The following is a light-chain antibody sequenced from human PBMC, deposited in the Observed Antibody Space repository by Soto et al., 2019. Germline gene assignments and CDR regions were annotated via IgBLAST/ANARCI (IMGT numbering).Light chain of an antibody. CDR2: EVS. Sequence: QSVLTQPASVSGSPGQSITISCTGTSSDVGSYNLVSWYQQHPDKAPKLMIYEVSNRPSGVSNRFSGSKSVNTATLTISGLQAEDEADYYCSSHTSSNTRIFGTGTKVTVL. CDR3: SSHTSSNTRI. J-gene: IGLJ1*01. CDR1: SSDVGSYNL. V-gene: IGLV2-14*02.